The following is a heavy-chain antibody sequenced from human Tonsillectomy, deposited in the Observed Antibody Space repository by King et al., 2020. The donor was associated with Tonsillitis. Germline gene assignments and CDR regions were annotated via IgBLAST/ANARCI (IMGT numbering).Heavy chain of an antibody. V-gene: IGHV3-30*01. Sequence: VQLVESGGGVVQPGGSLRLSCAASGLTVSASIIHWVRQAPGKGLEWVALIAHDGNSKNYAGTMKGRFTISGVNSQNTVYLQVNSLRAEDTAVYYCAREAYNSGRCGIFDIWGQGTKVTVSS. CDR3: AREAYNSGRCGIFDI. J-gene: IGHJ3*02. CDR1: GLTVSASI. CDR2: IAHDGNSK. D-gene: IGHD6-19*01.